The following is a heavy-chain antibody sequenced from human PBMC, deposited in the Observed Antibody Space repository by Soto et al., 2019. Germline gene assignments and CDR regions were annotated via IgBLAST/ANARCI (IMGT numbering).Heavy chain of an antibody. J-gene: IGHJ6*02. CDR1: GGSISSYY. V-gene: IGHV4-59*01. Sequence: PSETLSLTCTVSGGSISSYYWSWIRQPPGKGLEWIGHIYNRGITSYHPSLKSRVSISEDTSKNQYSMKLTSVTAADTAVYYCAGSGYYNNSGMDVWGQGTTVTV. CDR2: IYNRGIT. D-gene: IGHD3-22*01. CDR3: AGSGYYNNSGMDV.